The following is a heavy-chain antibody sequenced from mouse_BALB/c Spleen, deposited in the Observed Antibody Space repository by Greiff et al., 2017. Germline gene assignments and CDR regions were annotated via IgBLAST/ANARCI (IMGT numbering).Heavy chain of an antibody. J-gene: IGHJ2*01. CDR3: AKDYYGSYYFDT. Sequence: VQLQQSGAELVKPGASVKLSCTASGFNIKDTYMHWVKQRPEQGLEWIGRIDPANGNTKYDPKFQGKATITADTSSNTAYLQLSSLTSEDTAVYYCAKDYYGSYYFDTRGQGTTLTHSS. CDR1: GFNIKDTY. D-gene: IGHD1-2*01. V-gene: IGHV14-3*02. CDR2: IDPANGNT.